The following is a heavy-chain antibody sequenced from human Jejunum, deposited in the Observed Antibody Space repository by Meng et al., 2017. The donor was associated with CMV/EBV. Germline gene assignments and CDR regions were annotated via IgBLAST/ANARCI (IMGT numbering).Heavy chain of an antibody. Sequence: SGNSLSSHYWSWSRQPPGKGLEWIGYAYYSGSATYNPSLRSRVTISVDMSKNHFSLNLRSVTAADTAMYFCARGLGHASNNSHDYWGQGTLVTVSS. D-gene: IGHD1-1*01. V-gene: IGHV4-59*11. CDR2: AYYSGSA. CDR3: ARGLGHASNNSHDY. CDR1: GNSLSSHY. J-gene: IGHJ4*02.